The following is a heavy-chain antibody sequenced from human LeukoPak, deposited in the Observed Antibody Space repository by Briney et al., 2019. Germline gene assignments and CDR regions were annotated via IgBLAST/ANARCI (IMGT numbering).Heavy chain of an antibody. CDR2: INWNGGST. D-gene: IGHD3-22*01. V-gene: IGHV3-20*04. CDR3: ARLQTPYYDGSGYFFDY. Sequence: PGGSLRLSCAASGFTFDDYGMSWVRQAPGKGLEWVSGINWNGGSTGYADSVKGRFTISRDNAKNSLYLQMNSLRAEDTALYYCARLQTPYYDGSGYFFDYWGQGTLVTVSS. J-gene: IGHJ4*02. CDR1: GFTFDDYG.